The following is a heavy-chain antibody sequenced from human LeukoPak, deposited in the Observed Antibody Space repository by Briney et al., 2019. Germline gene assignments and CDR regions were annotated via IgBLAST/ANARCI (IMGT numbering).Heavy chain of an antibody. D-gene: IGHD5-18*01. J-gene: IGHJ6*03. CDR2: FFTSGTSGTT. CDR1: GVSVSTYY. V-gene: IGHV4-4*07. CDR3: ARDLGGYSDGSYYYYMDV. Sequence: PSETLSPTCTVSGVSVSTYYWSWIRQPAGKGLEFIGRFFTSGTSGTTNYNPSLKGRVTMSLDTSKNQFSLKLISVTAADTAVYYCARDLGGYSDGSYYYYMDVWGKGTTVTVSS.